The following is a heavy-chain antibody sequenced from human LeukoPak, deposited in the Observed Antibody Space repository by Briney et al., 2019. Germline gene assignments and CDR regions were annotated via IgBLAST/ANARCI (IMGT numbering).Heavy chain of an antibody. V-gene: IGHV3-30-3*01. D-gene: IGHD3-10*01. J-gene: IGHJ6*02. CDR1: GFTFSSYA. CDR2: ISYDGSNK. CDR3: ARVNQQYYYGSGIYRFYYYGMDV. Sequence: GGPLRLSCAASGFTFSSYALHWVRQAPGKGLEWVSVISYDGSNKYYADSVKGRFTISRDNSENTLYLQMNSLRAEDTALYYCARVNQQYYYGSGIYRFYYYGMDVWGQGTTVTVSS.